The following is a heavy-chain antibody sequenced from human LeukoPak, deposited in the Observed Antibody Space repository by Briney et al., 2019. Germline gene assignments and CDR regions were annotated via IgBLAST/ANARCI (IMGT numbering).Heavy chain of an antibody. J-gene: IGHJ4*02. D-gene: IGHD3-22*01. CDR1: GFTFSIYA. Sequence: LPGGSLRLSCAASGFTFSIYAMHWVRQAPGKGLEWVAIIWYDGSEKYYSDFVKGRFTNSRDNSKNTLYLQMNSLRAEDTAVYYCARHIGSNYYDRSGFYPGDYWGQGTLVTVSS. CDR3: ARHIGSNYYDRSGFYPGDY. CDR2: IWYDGSEK. V-gene: IGHV3-33*01.